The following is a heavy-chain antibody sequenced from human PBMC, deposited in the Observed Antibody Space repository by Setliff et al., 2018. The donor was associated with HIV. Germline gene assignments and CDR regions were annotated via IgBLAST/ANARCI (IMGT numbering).Heavy chain of an antibody. D-gene: IGHD6-6*01. CDR3: ARHGKQLVERRIGAMDV. CDR2: FYSSEST. Sequence: SETLSLTCTISGGSISSYYWSWIRQPPGKGLEWIGRFYSSESTNYNPSLKSRVTISVDTSKHQFSLKLSSVTAADTAVYYCARHGKQLVERRIGAMDVWGKGTTVTVSS. J-gene: IGHJ6*04. V-gene: IGHV4-59*08. CDR1: GGSISSYY.